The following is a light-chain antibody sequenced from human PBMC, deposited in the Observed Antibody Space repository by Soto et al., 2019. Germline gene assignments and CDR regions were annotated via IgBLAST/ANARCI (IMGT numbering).Light chain of an antibody. V-gene: IGKV3-15*01. CDR3: QQCNNWPRT. CDR2: GAS. Sequence: EIVMTQSPATLSVSPGERATLSCRASQSVSSNLAWYQQKPGQAPRLLIYGASTRATGIPARFSGSGSGTEFTLIISSLQSEDFAFYYCQQCNNWPRTFGQGTKVDI. CDR1: QSVSSN. J-gene: IGKJ1*01.